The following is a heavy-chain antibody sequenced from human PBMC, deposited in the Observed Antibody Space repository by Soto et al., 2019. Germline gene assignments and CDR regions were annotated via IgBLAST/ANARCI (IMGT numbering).Heavy chain of an antibody. D-gene: IGHD3-10*01. V-gene: IGHV3-23*01. CDR2: IDRIGGGT. CDR1: VFPFSTTD. CDR3: AKNSGWFNT. Sequence: PGGALRLTCAASVFPFSTTDMDKVRQAPGKGLERVSTIDRIGGGTYYADFVKGRFTISRDNSKNTVYLQMTTLRVDDTAKYYCAKNSGWFNTWGQGTMVTGSS. J-gene: IGHJ5*02.